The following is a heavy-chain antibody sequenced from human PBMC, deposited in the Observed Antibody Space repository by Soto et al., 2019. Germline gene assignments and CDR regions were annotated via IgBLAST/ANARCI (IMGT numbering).Heavy chain of an antibody. J-gene: IGHJ6*02. CDR3: ARDLGVVVQDFYYYYGMDV. CDR2: IYSGGST. D-gene: IGHD2-2*01. V-gene: IGHV3-53*01. CDR1: GFTVSSNY. Sequence: GGSLSLSCAASGFTVSSNYMSWVRQAPGKGLEWVSVIYSGGSTYYADSVKGRFTISRDNSKNTLYLQMNSLRAEDTAVYYCARDLGVVVQDFYYYYGMDVWGQGTTVTVSS.